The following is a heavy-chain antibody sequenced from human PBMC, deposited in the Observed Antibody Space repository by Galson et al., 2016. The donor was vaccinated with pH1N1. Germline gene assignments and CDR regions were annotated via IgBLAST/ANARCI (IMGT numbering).Heavy chain of an antibody. CDR3: ARDPGRPRLFYMDV. J-gene: IGHJ6*03. D-gene: IGHD1-26*01. V-gene: IGHV3-21*01. CDR1: GFTFTAYS. CDR2: ITSNNFHI. Sequence: SLRLSCAASGFTFTAYSMNWVRQAPGKGLEWVASITSNNFHIYYTDSVRGRFTISRDNAKNSLYLHMHSLGAEDTAVYYCARDPGRPRLFYMDVWGKGTTVTVSS.